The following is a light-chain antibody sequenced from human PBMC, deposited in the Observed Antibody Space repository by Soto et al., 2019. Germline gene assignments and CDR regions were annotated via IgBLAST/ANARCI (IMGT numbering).Light chain of an antibody. V-gene: IGKV1-9*01. Sequence: DIQLTQSPSFLSASIEDRVTITCRASQGISSFLAWYQQKPGKAPKLLISAASTLQSGVPSRFSGSASGTEFTLTISSLQPEDFATYYCQQVNSYPLTFGGGTKVDIK. CDR3: QQVNSYPLT. J-gene: IGKJ4*01. CDR1: QGISSF. CDR2: AAS.